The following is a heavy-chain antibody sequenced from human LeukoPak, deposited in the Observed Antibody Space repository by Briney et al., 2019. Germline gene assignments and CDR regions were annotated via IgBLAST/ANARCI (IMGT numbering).Heavy chain of an antibody. Sequence: GGSLRLSCAASGFTLSDYSMTWVRQAPGEGLEWISFLTSGGVSAFYADSVRGRFTVSRDDARNSLSLYMNTLRADDTAVYYCASSLNTVMVSPYYLEYWGPGTLVTVSS. J-gene: IGHJ4*02. CDR2: LTSGGVSA. CDR3: ASSLNTVMVSPYYLEY. D-gene: IGHD5-18*01. CDR1: GFTLSDYS. V-gene: IGHV3-11*04.